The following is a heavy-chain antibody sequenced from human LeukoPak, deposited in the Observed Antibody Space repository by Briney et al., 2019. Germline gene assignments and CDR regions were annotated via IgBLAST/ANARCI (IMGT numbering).Heavy chain of an antibody. CDR2: ISGSGGST. V-gene: IGHV3-23*01. CDR1: GFTFSSYA. J-gene: IGHJ6*02. CDR3: AKDSRYPMYGMDV. Sequence: GGSLRLSCAASGFTFSSYAMSWVRQAPGKGLEWVSAISGSGGSTYYADSVKGQFTISRDNSKNTLYLQMNSLRAEDTAVYYCAKDSRYPMYGMDVWGQGTTVTVSS. D-gene: IGHD2-2*02.